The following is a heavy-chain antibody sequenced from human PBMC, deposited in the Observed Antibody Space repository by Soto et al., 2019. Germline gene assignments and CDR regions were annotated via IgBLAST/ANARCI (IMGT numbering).Heavy chain of an antibody. Sequence: QTLSLTCAISGDSVSSNSAAWNWIRQSPSRGLEWLGRTYYRSKWYNDYAVSVKSRITINPDTSKNQFSLQLNSVTPEDTAVYYCARARLLAAAGSYYYYYGMDVWGQGTTVTV. CDR3: ARARLLAAAGSYYYYYGMDV. CDR2: TYYRSKWYN. CDR1: GDSVSSNSAA. J-gene: IGHJ6*02. D-gene: IGHD6-13*01. V-gene: IGHV6-1*01.